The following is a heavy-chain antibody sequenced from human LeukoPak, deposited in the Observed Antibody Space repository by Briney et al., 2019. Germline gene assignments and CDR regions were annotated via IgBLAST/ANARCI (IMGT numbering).Heavy chain of an antibody. CDR1: GYSFTTYW. CDR3: ARHQGGMDV. V-gene: IGHV5-51*01. CDR2: ISPGDFDT. Sequence: GESLKISCKASGYSFTTYWVAWVRQMPGKGLEWMGMISPGDFDTGYTPSFEGQVTISADKSISTAYLQWSSLKASDTAIYYCARHQGGMDVWGQGTTVIVSS. J-gene: IGHJ6*02.